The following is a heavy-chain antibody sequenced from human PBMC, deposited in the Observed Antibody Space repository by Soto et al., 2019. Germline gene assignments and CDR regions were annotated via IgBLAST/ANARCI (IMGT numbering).Heavy chain of an antibody. D-gene: IGHD5-18*01. Sequence: QVQLVQSGAEVKKPGSSVKVSCKASGGTFSSYTISWVRQAPGQGLEWMGRIIPILGIANYAKKFQGRVTITADKSTSTAYMELSSLRSEDTAVYYCARDVDTAQWGMDVWGQGTTVTVSS. CDR2: IIPILGIA. CDR3: ARDVDTAQWGMDV. V-gene: IGHV1-69*08. CDR1: GGTFSSYT. J-gene: IGHJ6*02.